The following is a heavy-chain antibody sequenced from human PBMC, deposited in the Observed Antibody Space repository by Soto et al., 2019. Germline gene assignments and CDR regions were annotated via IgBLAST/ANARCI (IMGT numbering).Heavy chain of an antibody. V-gene: IGHV3-23*01. J-gene: IGHJ4*02. CDR1: GFTFSSYA. CDR3: AKDPIIAVAGTRGDY. Sequence: EVQLLESGGGLVQPGGSLRLSCAASGFTFSSYAMSWVRQAPGKGLEWVSAISGSGGSTYYADSVKGRFTISRDNSKNTRYLQMNSLRAEDTAVYYCAKDPIIAVAGTRGDYWGQGTLVTVSS. CDR2: ISGSGGST. D-gene: IGHD6-19*01.